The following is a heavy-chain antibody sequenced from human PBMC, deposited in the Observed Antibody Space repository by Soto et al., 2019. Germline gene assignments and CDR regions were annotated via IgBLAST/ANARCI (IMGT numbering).Heavy chain of an antibody. Sequence: EVQLVQSGAEVKKPGESLRISCKGSGYSFTSNWISWVRQMPGKGLEWMGRIDPSDSYTNYSPSFQGHVTISADKSISTAYLQWSRMKASDTGMYYCARRERYCSGGSCCSGNAFDIWGQGTMVTVSS. V-gene: IGHV5-10-1*01. D-gene: IGHD2-15*01. CDR1: GYSFTSNW. CDR2: IDPSDSYT. J-gene: IGHJ3*02. CDR3: ARRERYCSGGSCCSGNAFDI.